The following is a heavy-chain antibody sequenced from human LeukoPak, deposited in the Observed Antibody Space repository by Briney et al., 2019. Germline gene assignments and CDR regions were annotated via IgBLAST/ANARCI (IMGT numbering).Heavy chain of an antibody. CDR2: INPNSGGT. Sequence: ASVKVSCKASGYTFTSYYMHWVRQAPGQGLEWMGWINPNSGGTNYAQKFQGRVTMTRDTSISTAYMELSRLRSDDTAVYYCARTLMTTVTTFGYWGQGTLVTVSS. D-gene: IGHD4-17*01. CDR1: GYTFTSYY. CDR3: ARTLMTTVTTFGY. V-gene: IGHV1-2*02. J-gene: IGHJ4*02.